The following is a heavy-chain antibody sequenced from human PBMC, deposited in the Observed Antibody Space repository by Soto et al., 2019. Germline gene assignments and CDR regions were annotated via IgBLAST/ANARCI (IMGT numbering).Heavy chain of an antibody. V-gene: IGHV3-30-3*01. J-gene: IGHJ5*02. D-gene: IGHD3-3*01. CDR2: ISYDGSNK. CDR3: ARDPRPTYYDFWSGYYMVGWFDP. CDR1: GVTFCSYA. Sequence: GGSLRLSCAASGVTFCSYAMHWVRQAPGKGLEWVAVISYDGSNKYYADSVKGRFTISRDNSKNTLYLQMNSLRAEDTAVYYCARDPRPTYYDFWSGYYMVGWFDPWGQGTLVTVSS.